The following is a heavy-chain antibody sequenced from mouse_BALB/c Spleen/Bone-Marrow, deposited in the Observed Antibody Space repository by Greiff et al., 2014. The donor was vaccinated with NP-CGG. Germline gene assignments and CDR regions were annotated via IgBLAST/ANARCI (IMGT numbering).Heavy chain of an antibody. V-gene: IGHV1-61*01. CDR1: GYSFTIYW. CDR2: IHPSDIET. D-gene: IGHD2-4*01. CDR3: ARGEITAFAY. Sequence: QVQLQQSGAELVRPGASVKLSCKASGYSFTIYWMNWVKQRPGQGLEWIGMIHPSDIETRLNQKFKDKAILTVDKSSNTAYMRLSSPTSEDSAVYYCARGEITAFAYWGQGTLVTVSA. J-gene: IGHJ3*01.